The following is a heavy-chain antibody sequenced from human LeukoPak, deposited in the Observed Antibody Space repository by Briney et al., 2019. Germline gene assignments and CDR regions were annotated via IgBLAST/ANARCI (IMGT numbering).Heavy chain of an antibody. V-gene: IGHV4-38-2*02. Sequence: SETLSLTCTVSGYSISSGYYWGWIRQPPGKGLEWIGSIYHSGSTYYNPSLKSRVTISVDTSKNQFSLKLSSVTAADTAVYYCARVGYSSSSAFTIFDYWGQGTLVTVSS. D-gene: IGHD6-6*01. CDR3: ARVGYSSSSAFTIFDY. CDR2: IYHSGST. J-gene: IGHJ4*02. CDR1: GYSISSGYY.